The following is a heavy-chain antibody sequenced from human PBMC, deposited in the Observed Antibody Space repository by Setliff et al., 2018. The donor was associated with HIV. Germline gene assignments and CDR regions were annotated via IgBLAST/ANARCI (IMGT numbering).Heavy chain of an antibody. CDR3: TTGID. Sequence: GGSLRLSCAASGFSFSSHVMTWARQAPGKGLEWVSSITGSGTNTYYTDSVRGRFTLSRDNSRNTVFLQMNSLRVEDTAVYYCTTGIDWGQGTLVTVSS. CDR2: ITGSGTNT. V-gene: IGHV3-23*01. CDR1: GFSFSSHV. J-gene: IGHJ4*02.